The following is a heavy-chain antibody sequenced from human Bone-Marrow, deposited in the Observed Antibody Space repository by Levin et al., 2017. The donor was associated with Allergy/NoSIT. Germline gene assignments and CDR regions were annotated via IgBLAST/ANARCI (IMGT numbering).Heavy chain of an antibody. CDR1: GFDFNTHD. Sequence: GESLKISCRGSGFDFNTHDMNWVRQAPGQGLEWVSSISGNSHYVYYADSVNGRFSISRDNAKNSMFLHMNSLRVEDTAVYYCARSQGRSGWSYYYYGMDVWGRGTTLTVSS. CDR3: ARSQGRSGWSYYYYGMDV. J-gene: IGHJ6*02. D-gene: IGHD6-19*01. V-gene: IGHV3-21*06. CDR2: ISGNSHYV.